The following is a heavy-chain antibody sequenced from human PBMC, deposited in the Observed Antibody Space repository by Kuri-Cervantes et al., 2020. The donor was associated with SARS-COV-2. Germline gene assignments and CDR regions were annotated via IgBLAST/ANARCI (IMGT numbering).Heavy chain of an antibody. V-gene: IGHV3-11*04. J-gene: IGHJ5*02. CDR2: IGPSGTTK. D-gene: IGHD2-2*01. CDR1: GFIFSDYY. Sequence: GESLKISCTASGFIFSDYYMTWIRQAPGKGLEWVSNIGPSGTTKYYADSVKGRFTISRDNAKNSLYLQMNSLRAEDTAVYYCARDRPQVLVPAAMAYWFDVWGQGTLVTVSS. CDR3: ARDRPQVLVPAAMAYWFDV.